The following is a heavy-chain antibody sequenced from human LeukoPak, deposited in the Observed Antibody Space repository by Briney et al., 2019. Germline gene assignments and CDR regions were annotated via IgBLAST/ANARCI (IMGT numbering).Heavy chain of an antibody. CDR1: GFTVSSNY. CDR2: IYSGGST. CDR3: ARVRLDYYETRIDSFDV. V-gene: IGHV3-53*04. J-gene: IGHJ3*01. Sequence: PGGSLRLSCAASGFTVSSNYMSWVRQAPGKGLEWVSLIYSGGSTYYADSVKGRLTISRHNSNTLYLQMNSLKTEDTAVYYCARVRLDYYETRIDSFDVWGQGTMVTVSS. D-gene: IGHD3-22*01.